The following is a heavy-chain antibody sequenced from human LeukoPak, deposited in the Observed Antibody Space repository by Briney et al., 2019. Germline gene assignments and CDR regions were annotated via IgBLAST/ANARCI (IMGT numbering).Heavy chain of an antibody. CDR2: IFYSGST. D-gene: IGHD3-22*01. J-gene: IGHJ6*03. CDR1: RGSISTSNYY. Sequence: SETLSLACTVSRGSISTSNYYWGWVRQPPGKALEWIGNIFYSGSTYYSPSLKSRVTISVDTSKNQFSLKLSSVTAADTAVYYCARKYSSVFYYYYYMDVWGKGTTVTISS. V-gene: IGHV4-39*07. CDR3: ARKYSSVFYYYYYMDV.